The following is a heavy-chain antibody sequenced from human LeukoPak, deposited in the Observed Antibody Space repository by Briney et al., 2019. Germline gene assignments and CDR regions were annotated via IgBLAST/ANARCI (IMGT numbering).Heavy chain of an antibody. J-gene: IGHJ4*02. CDR2: ISYDGSNK. CDR1: GFTFSSYG. D-gene: IGHD3-22*01. V-gene: IGHV3-30*03. CDR3: ARARDLYYYDSSGLFDY. Sequence: GGSLRLSCAASGFTFSSYGIHWVRQAPGKGLEWVAVISYDGSNKYYADSVKGRFAISRDNAKNTLYLQMNSLRAEDTAVYYCARARDLYYYDSSGLFDYWGQGTLVTVSS.